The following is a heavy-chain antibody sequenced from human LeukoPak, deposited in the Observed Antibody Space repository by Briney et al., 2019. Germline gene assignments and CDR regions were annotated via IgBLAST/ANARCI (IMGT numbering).Heavy chain of an antibody. D-gene: IGHD2-15*01. V-gene: IGHV3-64D*06. CDR2: INSDGGST. CDR3: LKYIVTFRGLIRAFAFYI. CDR1: GFTFNKYA. Sequence: GGSLRLSCSASGFTFNKYALHWVRQAPGKGLEYVSGINSDGGSTYYADSVKGKFTISRDNAKNTLYLQMSSLRPEDQAVYYCLKYIVTFRGLIRAFAFYIWGQGKIVTVSA. J-gene: IGHJ3*02.